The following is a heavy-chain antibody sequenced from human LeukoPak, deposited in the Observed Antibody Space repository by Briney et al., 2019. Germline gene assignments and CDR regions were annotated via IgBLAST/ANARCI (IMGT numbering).Heavy chain of an antibody. CDR1: GYTLTGYC. D-gene: IGHD6-19*01. CDR2: INPNSGDT. V-gene: IGHV1-2*02. CDR3: ARGGPSRGSGFYYFDS. Sequence: ASVKVSCKASGYTLTGYCMHWVRQAPGQGLEWMGWINPNSGDTHYAQKFQGRVTMTRDTSISTGYMELSRLTSDDTALYYCARGGPSRGSGFYYFDSWGQGTPVTVSS. J-gene: IGHJ4*02.